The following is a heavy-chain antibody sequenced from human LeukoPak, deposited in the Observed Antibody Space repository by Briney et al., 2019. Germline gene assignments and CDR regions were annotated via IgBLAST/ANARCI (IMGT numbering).Heavy chain of an antibody. CDR2: IHYTGST. Sequence: SETLSLTCTVSGGSISSYYWSWIRQSPGQGLECIGYIHYTGSTNYNPSLKSRVTISVETSKNQFSLKLKSVTAADTAVYYCARGGYYGSGNDFRFDPWGQGTLVTVSS. CDR1: GGSISSYY. CDR3: ARGGYYGSGNDFRFDP. V-gene: IGHV4-59*01. J-gene: IGHJ5*02. D-gene: IGHD3-10*01.